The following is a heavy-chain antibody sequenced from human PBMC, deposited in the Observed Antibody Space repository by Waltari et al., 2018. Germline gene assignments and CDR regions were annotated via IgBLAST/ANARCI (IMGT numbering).Heavy chain of an antibody. Sequence: QVQLQESGPGLLKPSQTLSLTCPVSGGSISSGGYYWSWTRPHPGKGLEWIGYIYHGGSTYYNPSLKSRVTISVDRSKNQFSLKLSSVTAADTAVYYCASSPGRYYYDSSGYQTLYFDYWGQGTLVTVSS. J-gene: IGHJ4*02. CDR1: GGSISSGGYY. CDR2: IYHGGST. V-gene: IGHV4-30-2*01. D-gene: IGHD3-22*01. CDR3: ASSPGRYYYDSSGYQTLYFDY.